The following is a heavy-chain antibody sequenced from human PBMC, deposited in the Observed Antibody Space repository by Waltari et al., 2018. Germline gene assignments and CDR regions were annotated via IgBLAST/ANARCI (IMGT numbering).Heavy chain of an antibody. CDR1: GLIFNNFD. V-gene: IGHV3-30*02. J-gene: IGHJ4*02. D-gene: IGHD2-2*01. Sequence: QVHLVESGGGVVQPGGSLRLSCASCGLIFNNFDIHWLRPAPGARLEWVAFIRYEGRYRKYAESVKGRFTTSRDNSNNMLFLEMNSLRPEDTAVYYCAKDPGSSTSYGIDYWGQGTLVTVSS. CDR2: IRYEGRYR. CDR3: AKDPGSSTSYGIDY.